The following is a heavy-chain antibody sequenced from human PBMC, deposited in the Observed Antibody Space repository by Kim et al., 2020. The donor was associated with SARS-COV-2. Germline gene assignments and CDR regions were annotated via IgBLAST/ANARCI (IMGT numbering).Heavy chain of an antibody. D-gene: IGHD1-26*01. Sequence: YEQKFQGRVTITADESTSTAYMELSSLRSEDTAVYYCAREYSGSYYGMDVWGQGTTVTVSS. V-gene: IGHV1-69*01. CDR3: AREYSGSYYGMDV. J-gene: IGHJ6*02.